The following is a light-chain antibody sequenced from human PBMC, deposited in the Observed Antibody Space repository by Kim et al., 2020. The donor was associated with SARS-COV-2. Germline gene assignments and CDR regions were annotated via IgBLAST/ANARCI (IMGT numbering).Light chain of an antibody. CDR3: QQSYITPFT. V-gene: IGKV1-39*01. J-gene: IGKJ3*01. CDR1: PSISSH. CDR2: AAS. Sequence: ASVGDRVTIPCRTTPSISSHLNWYQQKPGRAPKRLISAASTLQGGVPSRFSGSGSETDFTLTISSLQPEDFATYFCQQSYITPFTFGPGTKVDIK.